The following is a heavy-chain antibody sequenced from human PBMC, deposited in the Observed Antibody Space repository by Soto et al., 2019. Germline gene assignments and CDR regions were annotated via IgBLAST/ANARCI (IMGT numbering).Heavy chain of an antibody. CDR2: IYYNGTT. CDR3: AREFFWRSSSSPTYYYYLDV. J-gene: IGHJ6*03. CDR1: GGSVSSYH. Sequence: VQLQESGEGLVKPSETLSLTCTVSGGSVSSYHWTWIRQSPGKGLEWIGYIYYNGTTDYNPSLKSRVTISVSTSKRQFSLRLTSVTAAETAVYYCAREFFWRSSSSPTYYYYLDVWGKGTTVTVSS. V-gene: IGHV4-59*02. D-gene: IGHD6-6*01.